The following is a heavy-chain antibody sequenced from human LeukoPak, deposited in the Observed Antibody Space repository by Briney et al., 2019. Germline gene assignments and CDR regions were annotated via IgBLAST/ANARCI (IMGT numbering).Heavy chain of an antibody. D-gene: IGHD3-10*01. CDR1: GGSISSYY. CDR2: IYYSGST. V-gene: IGHV4-59*08. Sequence: ASETLSLTCTVSGGSISSYYWSWLRQPPGKGLEWIGYIYYSGSTNYNPSLKSRVTISVDTSKNQFSLKLSSVTAADTAVYYCARGRHYYGTFDYWGQGTLVTVSS. CDR3: ARGRHYYGTFDY. J-gene: IGHJ4*02.